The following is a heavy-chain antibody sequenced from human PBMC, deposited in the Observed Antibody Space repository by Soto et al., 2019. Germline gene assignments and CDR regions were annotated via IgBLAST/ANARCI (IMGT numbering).Heavy chain of an antibody. CDR1: GIAVNSNY. J-gene: IGHJ6*02. Sequence: EVQLVESGGDLVQPGGCLRVSCAASGIAVNSNYMTWVRQAPGKGLEWVSVIHSGGDTHYADSVRGRFTISRDNSKNTLYLQMNSLRAEDTAVYYCARSRTGTTYGGMDVWGQATTVTVSS. CDR2: IHSGGDT. V-gene: IGHV3-66*01. CDR3: ARSRTGTTYGGMDV. D-gene: IGHD1-7*01.